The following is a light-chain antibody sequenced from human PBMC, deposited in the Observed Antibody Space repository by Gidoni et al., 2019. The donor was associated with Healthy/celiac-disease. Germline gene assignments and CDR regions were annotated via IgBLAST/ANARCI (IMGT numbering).Light chain of an antibody. V-gene: IGLV1-44*01. CDR2: SNN. Sequence: QSVLTQPPSASGTPGKRVTISCSGSSPNIGSNTVNWYQQLPGTAPKLLIYSNNQRPSGVPDRFSGSESGTSASLAISGLQSEDEADYYCAAWDDSLNGLVFGTGTKVTVL. CDR3: AAWDDSLNGLV. CDR1: SPNIGSNT. J-gene: IGLJ1*01.